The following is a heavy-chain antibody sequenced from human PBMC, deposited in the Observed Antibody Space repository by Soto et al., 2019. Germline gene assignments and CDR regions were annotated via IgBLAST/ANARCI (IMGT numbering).Heavy chain of an antibody. CDR1: GFTFSNAW. J-gene: IGHJ4*02. Sequence: PGGSLRLSCAASGFTFSNAWINWVRQAPGKGLEWVGRIKSKTDGGTTDYAEPVKGRFAISRDDSNNMVYLQMNSLKIEDTAVYYCTTLTYYDFGSAPKRGGYWGQETLVTVS. D-gene: IGHD3-3*01. CDR3: TTLTYYDFGSAPKRGGY. CDR2: IKSKTDGGTT. V-gene: IGHV3-15*07.